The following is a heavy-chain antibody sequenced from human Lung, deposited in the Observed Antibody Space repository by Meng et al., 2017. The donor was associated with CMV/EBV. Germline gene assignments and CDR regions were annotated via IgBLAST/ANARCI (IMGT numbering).Heavy chain of an antibody. V-gene: IGHV3-23*01. Sequence: GESLKISCEASGFTFSTYAMSWVRQPPGKGLEWVSAISGGSDGGRAFYADSVKGRFTISRDNSKSTLFLQMNSLTVEDRAVYYCAEDQVVGAPHVFDIWGQGAMVTVSS. D-gene: IGHD1-26*01. CDR3: AEDQVVGAPHVFDI. CDR2: ISGGSDGGRA. J-gene: IGHJ3*02. CDR1: GFTFSTYA.